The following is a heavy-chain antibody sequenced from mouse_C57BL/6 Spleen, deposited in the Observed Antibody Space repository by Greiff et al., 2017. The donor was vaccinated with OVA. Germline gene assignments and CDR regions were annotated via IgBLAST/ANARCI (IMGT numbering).Heavy chain of an antibody. CDR2: INPNNGGT. Sequence: EVQLQQSGPELVKPGASVKISCKASGYTFTDYYMNWVKQSHGKSLEWIGDINPNNGGTSYNQKFKGKATLTVDKSSSTAYMELRSLTSEDSAVYYCARGGDYDYGGFAYWGQGTLVTVSA. D-gene: IGHD2-4*01. J-gene: IGHJ3*01. V-gene: IGHV1-26*01. CDR1: GYTFTDYY. CDR3: ARGGDYDYGGFAY.